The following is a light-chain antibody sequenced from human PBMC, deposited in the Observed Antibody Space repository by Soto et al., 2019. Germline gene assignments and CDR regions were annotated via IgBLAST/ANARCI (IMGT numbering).Light chain of an antibody. CDR1: QSVSSN. CDR2: GAS. Sequence: EIVMTQSPATLSVSPGERATLSCRASQSVSSNLAWYQQKPGQAPRLLIYGASTRATGIPARFSGSGSGTEFPLTISRLQSEDFAVYYCQQYNNWLTWTFGQGTKVEIK. CDR3: QQYNNWLTWT. V-gene: IGKV3-15*01. J-gene: IGKJ1*01.